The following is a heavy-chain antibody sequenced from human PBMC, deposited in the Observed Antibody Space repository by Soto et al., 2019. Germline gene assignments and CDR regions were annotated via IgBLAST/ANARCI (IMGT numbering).Heavy chain of an antibody. J-gene: IGHJ4*02. D-gene: IGHD4-17*01. Sequence: ATVKVSCKTSGYSFTSYTIHWVRQAPGQRLEWMGWINTGNDNTKYSQKFQGRVTITRDTSATTAYMEVSSLTSEDTAVYYCARGYDFGESVDSWGQGTLVTVSS. CDR3: ARGYDFGESVDS. CDR2: INTGNDNT. CDR1: GYSFTSYT. V-gene: IGHV1-3*04.